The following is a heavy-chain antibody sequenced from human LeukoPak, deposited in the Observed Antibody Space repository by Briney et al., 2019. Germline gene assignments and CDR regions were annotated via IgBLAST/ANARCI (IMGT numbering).Heavy chain of an antibody. CDR2: INHSGST. CDR1: GGSFSGYY. CDR3: ARVAYYYGSGSYAGNWSDP. Sequence: SETLSLTCAVYGGSFSGYYWSWIRQPPGKGLEWIGEINHSGSTNYNPSLKSRVTISVDTSKNQFSLKLSSVTAADTAVYYCARVAYYYGSGSYAGNWSDPWGQGTLVTVSS. V-gene: IGHV4-34*01. J-gene: IGHJ5*02. D-gene: IGHD3-10*01.